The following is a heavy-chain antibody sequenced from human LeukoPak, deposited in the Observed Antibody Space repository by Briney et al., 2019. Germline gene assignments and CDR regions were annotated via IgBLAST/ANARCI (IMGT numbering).Heavy chain of an antibody. Sequence: PGGSLRLSCAASGFTFNTYWMSWVRQAPGKGLEWVANINLPGTEHNYVDSVKGRFTISRDNAKDSLYLQMNDLRAEDTAVYYCARASAIVGASVFDYWGQGTMVTVSS. CDR1: GFTFNTYW. CDR3: ARASAIVGASVFDY. CDR2: INLPGTEH. J-gene: IGHJ4*02. D-gene: IGHD1-26*01. V-gene: IGHV3-7*03.